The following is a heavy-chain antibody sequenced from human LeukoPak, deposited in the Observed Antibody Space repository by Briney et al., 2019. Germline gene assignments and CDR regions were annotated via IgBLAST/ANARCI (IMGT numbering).Heavy chain of an antibody. CDR3: ARAGAVANYGMDV. V-gene: IGHV3-21*01. Sequence: GGSLRLSCAASGFTFSSYSMNWVRQAPGKGLEWVSSISSSSSYIYYADSVKGRFTISRDNAKNSLCLQMNSLRAEDTAVYYCARAGAVANYGMDVWGKGTTVTVSS. CDR2: ISSSSSYI. CDR1: GFTFSSYS. D-gene: IGHD6-19*01. J-gene: IGHJ6*04.